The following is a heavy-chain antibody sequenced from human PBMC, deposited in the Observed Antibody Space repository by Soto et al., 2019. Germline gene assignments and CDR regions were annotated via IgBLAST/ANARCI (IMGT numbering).Heavy chain of an antibody. CDR2: ISYDGSNK. CDR3: AKEGYSGSSLYFAY. V-gene: IGHV3-30*18. CDR1: GFTFSSYG. J-gene: IGHJ4*02. Sequence: QVQLVESGGGVVQPGRSLRLSCAASGFTFSSYGMHWVRQAPGKGLEWVAVISYDGSNKYYADSVKGRFTISRDNSKNTLYLQMNSLRAEDTAVYYCAKEGYSGSSLYFAYWGQGTLVTVSS. D-gene: IGHD1-26*01.